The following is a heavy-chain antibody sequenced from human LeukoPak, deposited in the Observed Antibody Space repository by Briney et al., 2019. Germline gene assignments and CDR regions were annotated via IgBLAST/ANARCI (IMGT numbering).Heavy chain of an antibody. CDR2: IKEDGSQK. CDR1: GFSLSSQW. V-gene: IGHV3-7*01. Sequence: PGGSLRLSCAASGFSLSSQWMSWVRQAPGKGPEWVSNIKEDGSQKSYVDSAKGRFTISRDNAKNSLYLQMNSLRAEDTAVYYCARAFSWGQGTLVTVSS. J-gene: IGHJ5*02. D-gene: IGHD3-16*01. CDR3: ARAFS.